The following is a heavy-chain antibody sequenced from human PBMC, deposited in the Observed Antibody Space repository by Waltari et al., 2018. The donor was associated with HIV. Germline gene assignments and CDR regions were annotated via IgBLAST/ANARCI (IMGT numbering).Heavy chain of an antibody. V-gene: IGHV2-5*02. CDR3: AHRLGHGRGGGCPFDY. J-gene: IGHJ4*02. D-gene: IGHD2-15*01. Sequence: QTTLKESGPTPVKPTHTLTLTCTLYGVSLRTRKVGVSLIRQPPGKALEWLALIYWDDDKRYSPSLKNRLTISKDTSKNQVRLTMTNMDPVDTATYYCAHRLGHGRGGGCPFDYWGQGTVVTVSS. CDR1: GVSLRTRKVG. CDR2: IYWDDDK.